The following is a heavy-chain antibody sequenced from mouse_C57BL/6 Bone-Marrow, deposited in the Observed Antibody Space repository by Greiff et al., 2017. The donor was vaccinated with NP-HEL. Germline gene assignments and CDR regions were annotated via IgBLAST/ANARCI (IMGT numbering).Heavy chain of an antibody. Sequence: EVQLQQPGAELVRPGTSVKLSCKASGYTFTSYWMHWVKQRPEQGLEWIGWIDPENGDTEYASKFQGKATITADTSSNTAYLQLSSLTSEDTAVYYCTLGRRFAYWGQGTLVTVSA. CDR3: TLGRRFAY. D-gene: IGHD4-1*01. CDR1: GYTFTSYW. J-gene: IGHJ3*01. CDR2: IDPENGDT. V-gene: IGHV14-4*01.